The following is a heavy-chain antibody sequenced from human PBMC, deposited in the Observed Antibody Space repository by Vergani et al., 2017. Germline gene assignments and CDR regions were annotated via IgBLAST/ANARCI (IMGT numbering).Heavy chain of an antibody. D-gene: IGHD1-7*01. J-gene: IGHJ5*02. CDR1: GFTFSSHA. CDR3: ARELLELPRAGWFDP. CDR2: ISYDGSNK. V-gene: IGHV3-30-3*01. Sequence: VQLLQSEGAVVQPGGSLRLSCVASGFTFSSHAMSWVRQAPGKGLEWVAVISYDGSNKYYADSVKGRFTISRDNSKNTLYLQMNSLRAEDTAVYYCARELLELPRAGWFDPWGQGTLVTVSS.